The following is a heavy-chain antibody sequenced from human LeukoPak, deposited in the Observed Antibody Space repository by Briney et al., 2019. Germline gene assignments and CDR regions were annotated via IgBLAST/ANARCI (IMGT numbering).Heavy chain of an antibody. CDR3: ARENSGSYWGY. CDR1: GGTFSSYA. J-gene: IGHJ4*02. V-gene: IGHV1-2*02. D-gene: IGHD1-26*01. CDR2: INPNSGGT. Sequence: GSSVKVSCKASGGTFSSYAISWVRQAPGQGLEWMGWINPNSGGTNYAQKFQGRVTMTRDTSISTAYMELSRLRSDDTAVYYCARENSGSYWGYWGQGTLVTVSS.